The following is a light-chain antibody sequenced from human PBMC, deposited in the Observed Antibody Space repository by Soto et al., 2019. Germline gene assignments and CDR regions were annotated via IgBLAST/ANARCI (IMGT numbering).Light chain of an antibody. Sequence: QSVLTQPPSASGTPGQRVTISCFGSYSNFGSNIVNWYQHFPGTAPKLLIYNNNKRPSGVPDRFSASKSGTSVSLAISGLQSEDEAIYYCASWDDSLNDVLFGGGTKVTVL. CDR3: ASWDDSLNDVL. V-gene: IGLV1-44*01. J-gene: IGLJ2*01. CDR2: NNN. CDR1: YSNFGSNI.